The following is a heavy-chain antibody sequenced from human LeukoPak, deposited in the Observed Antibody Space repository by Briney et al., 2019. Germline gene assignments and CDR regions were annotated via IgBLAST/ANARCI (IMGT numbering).Heavy chain of an antibody. Sequence: PGGSLRLSCAASGFTFSSYAMSWVRQAPGKGLEWVSAISGSGGSTYYADAVKGRFTISRDNAKNSLYLQMNSLRAEDTAVYYCATVSLLGSYFDYWGQGTLVTVSS. CDR1: GFTFSSYA. D-gene: IGHD3-10*01. CDR3: ATVSLLGSYFDY. J-gene: IGHJ4*02. V-gene: IGHV3-23*01. CDR2: ISGSGGST.